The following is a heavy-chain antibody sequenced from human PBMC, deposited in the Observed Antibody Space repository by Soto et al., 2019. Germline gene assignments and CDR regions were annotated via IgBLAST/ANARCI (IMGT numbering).Heavy chain of an antibody. V-gene: IGHV4-59*13. CDR1: GGSFGGYY. Sequence: SETLSLTCAVYGGSFGGYYWSWIGQPPGKGLEWIGYIYYSGSTNYNPSLKSRVTISVDTSKNQFSLKLSSVTAADTAVYYCARAGEGRGVITPWVYYYYYYMDVWGKGTTVTVSS. D-gene: IGHD3-10*01. CDR2: IYYSGST. CDR3: ARAGEGRGVITPWVYYYYYYMDV. J-gene: IGHJ6*03.